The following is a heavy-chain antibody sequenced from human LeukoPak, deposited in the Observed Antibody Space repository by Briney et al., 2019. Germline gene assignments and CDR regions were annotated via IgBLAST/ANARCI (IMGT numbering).Heavy chain of an antibody. CDR1: GFTFSSYE. Sequence: GGSLRLSCAASGFTFSSYEMNWVRQAPGKGLEWVSYISSSGNSIYYTDSVKGRFTISRDNDKNSLYLQMNSLRAEDTAVYYCAKGEYQLLWGSFDYWGQGTLVTVSS. CDR2: ISSSGNSI. D-gene: IGHD2-2*01. V-gene: IGHV3-48*03. CDR3: AKGEYQLLWGSFDY. J-gene: IGHJ4*02.